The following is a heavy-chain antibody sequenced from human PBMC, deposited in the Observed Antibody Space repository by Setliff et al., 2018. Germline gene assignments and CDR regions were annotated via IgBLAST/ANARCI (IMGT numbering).Heavy chain of an antibody. Sequence: SETLSLTCTVSGGSISSYXXXWIRQPAGKGLEWIGHIYIGGSANYNPSLKSXXXXSXXXXXXXXXXXXXXXXXXXXXVXXXAREQWLDPPGYYYMDVWAKGTTVTVSS. J-gene: IGHJ6*03. V-gene: IGHV4-4*07. CDR2: IYIGGSA. D-gene: IGHD6-19*01. CDR3: AREQWLDPPGYYYMDV. CDR1: GGSISSYX.